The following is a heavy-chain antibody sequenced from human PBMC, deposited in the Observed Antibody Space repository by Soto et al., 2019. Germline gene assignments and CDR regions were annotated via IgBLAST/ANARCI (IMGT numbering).Heavy chain of an antibody. Sequence: QVQLVQSGAEVKKPGSSVKVSCKASGGTFSSYTISWVRQAPGQGLEWMGRIIPILGIANYAQKFQGRVTITEDKSTSTAYMELSSLRSEDMAVYYCASLMSSGYYYGMDVWGQGTTVTVSS. CDR2: IIPILGIA. V-gene: IGHV1-69*02. J-gene: IGHJ6*02. D-gene: IGHD3-10*01. CDR1: GGTFSSYT. CDR3: ASLMSSGYYYGMDV.